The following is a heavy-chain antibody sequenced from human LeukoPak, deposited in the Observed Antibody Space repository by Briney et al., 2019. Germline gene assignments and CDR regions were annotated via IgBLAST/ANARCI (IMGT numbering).Heavy chain of an antibody. Sequence: GGSLRLSCAASGFTFSSYSMNWVRQAPGRGLEWVSSISSSSYIYYADSVKGRFTISRDNAKNSLYLQMNSLRAEDTAVYYCARALAGYGMDVWGQGTTVTVSS. CDR1: GFTFSSYS. CDR3: ARALAGYGMDV. V-gene: IGHV3-21*01. D-gene: IGHD3-3*02. CDR2: ISSSSYI. J-gene: IGHJ6*02.